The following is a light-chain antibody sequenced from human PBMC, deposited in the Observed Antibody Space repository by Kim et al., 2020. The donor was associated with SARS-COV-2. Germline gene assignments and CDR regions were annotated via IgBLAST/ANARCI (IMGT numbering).Light chain of an antibody. V-gene: IGKV1-16*01. CDR1: QDISNF. CDR2: AAS. CDR3: QQYHVYPYT. Sequence: DIQMTQSPSSLSASVGDRVTITCRASQDISNFLAWIQQRPGEAPKSLIYAASDLHSGVPSRFSGSGSGTDFTLTISSLQPEDFATYYCQQYHVYPYTFGQGTKLEI. J-gene: IGKJ2*01.